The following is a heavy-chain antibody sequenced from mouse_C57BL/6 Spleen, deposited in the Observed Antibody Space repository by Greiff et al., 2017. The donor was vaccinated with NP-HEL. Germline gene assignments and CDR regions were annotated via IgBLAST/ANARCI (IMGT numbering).Heavy chain of an antibody. CDR3: ARSTFGNYFDY. Sequence: LQQSGASVKISCKASGYAFSSYWMNWVKQRPGKGLEWIGQIYPGDGDTNYNGKFKGKATLTADKSSSTAYMQLSSLTSEDSAVYFCARSTFGNYFDYWGQGTTLTVSS. CDR1: GYAFSSYW. J-gene: IGHJ2*01. CDR2: IYPGDGDT. D-gene: IGHD3-1*01. V-gene: IGHV1-80*01.